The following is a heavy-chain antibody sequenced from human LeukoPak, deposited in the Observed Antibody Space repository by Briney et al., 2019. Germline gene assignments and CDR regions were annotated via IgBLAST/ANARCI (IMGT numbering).Heavy chain of an antibody. D-gene: IGHD5-12*01. CDR2: IYSRWST. Sequence: PSQTLSLTCTVSGGSISSGSYYWSWIRQPAGKALEWIGRIYSRWSTNYNPSLKSRVTISLDTSRNHFSLNLNSVTAADTAVYYCARDDARGGSFRDYLRYFQHWGQRTLVTVSS. J-gene: IGHJ1*01. CDR3: ARDDARGGSFRDYLRYFQH. CDR1: GGSISSGSYY. V-gene: IGHV4-61*02.